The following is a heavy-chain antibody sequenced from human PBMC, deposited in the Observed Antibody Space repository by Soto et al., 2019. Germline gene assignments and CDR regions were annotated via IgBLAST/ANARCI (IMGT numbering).Heavy chain of an antibody. CDR2: ISYDGSNK. D-gene: IGHD2-8*01. V-gene: IGHV3-30*18. CDR1: EFTFSKHG. J-gene: IGHJ4*02. Sequence: GGSLRLSCAASEFTFSKHGMHWVRQAPGKGLEWVAVISYDGSNKYYGDSVKDRFTISRDNSKNTLYLHMNSLRPEDTAVYFCAKGPPLLMVYPVLDSWGQGTLVTVSS. CDR3: AKGPPLLMVYPVLDS.